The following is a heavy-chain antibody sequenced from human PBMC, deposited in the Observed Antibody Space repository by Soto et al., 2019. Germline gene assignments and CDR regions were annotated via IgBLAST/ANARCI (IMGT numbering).Heavy chain of an antibody. D-gene: IGHD4-17*01. CDR3: ARDPRGGYGDYVIRTDY. J-gene: IGHJ4*02. Sequence: QVQLLESGGGVVQPGRSLRLSCAASGFTFSSYAMHWVRQAPGKGLEWVAVISYDGSNKYYADSVKGRFTISRDNSKNTLYLQMNSLRAEDTAVYYCARDPRGGYGDYVIRTDYWGQGTLVTVSS. CDR1: GFTFSSYA. CDR2: ISYDGSNK. V-gene: IGHV3-30-3*01.